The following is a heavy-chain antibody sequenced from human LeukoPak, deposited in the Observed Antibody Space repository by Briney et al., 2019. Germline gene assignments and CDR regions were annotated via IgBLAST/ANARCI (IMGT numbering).Heavy chain of an antibody. V-gene: IGHV4-59*01. CDR2: IYYSGST. CDR3: ARGGAGNCGDACYLNWFDP. D-gene: IGHD2-21*02. J-gene: IGHJ5*02. CDR1: GGSISSYY. Sequence: SETLSLTCTVSGGSISSYYWSWIRQPPGKGLEWIGYIYYSGSTNYNPSLRSRVTISVDTSKNQFSLKLNSVTAADTAVYYCARGGAGNCGDACYLNWFDPWGQGTLVTVSS.